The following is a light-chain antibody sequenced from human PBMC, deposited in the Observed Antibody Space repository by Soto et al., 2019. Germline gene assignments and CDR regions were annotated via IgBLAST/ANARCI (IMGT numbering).Light chain of an antibody. CDR3: CSYAGHFTWI. CDR2: DVN. V-gene: IGLV2-11*01. Sequence: QSALTQPRSVSGSPGQSVTISCTGTSRDVGDYNFVSWYQHRPGKAPKLMIYDVNQRPSGVPDRFSASKSGNTASLSISGLQVEDEATYYCCSYAGHFTWIFGGGTKVTVL. J-gene: IGLJ2*01. CDR1: SRDVGDYNF.